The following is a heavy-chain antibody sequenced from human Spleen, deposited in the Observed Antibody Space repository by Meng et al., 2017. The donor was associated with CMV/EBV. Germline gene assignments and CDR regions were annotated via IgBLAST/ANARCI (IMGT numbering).Heavy chain of an antibody. Sequence: GESLKISCAASGFTFSTYRMHWVRQAPGKGLQWVALISSDGSNEQYADSVKGRFTISRDNSRNTFYLQMTILRSEDTAIYFCARGLHRNDYGDYVDAFDLWGRGTMVTVSS. J-gene: IGHJ3*01. V-gene: IGHV3-30-3*01. D-gene: IGHD4-17*01. CDR1: GFTFSTYR. CDR2: ISSDGSNE. CDR3: ARGLHRNDYGDYVDAFDL.